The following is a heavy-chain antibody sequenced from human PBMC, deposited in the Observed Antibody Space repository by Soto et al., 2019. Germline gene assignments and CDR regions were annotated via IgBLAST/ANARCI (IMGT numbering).Heavy chain of an antibody. CDR1: GISLSTSGVG. V-gene: IGHV2-5*01. D-gene: IGHD3-10*01. Sequence: QITLKESGPTLVKPTQTLTLTCTFSGISLSTSGVGVGWIRQPPGKALEWLAIIYWNDDKHYSPSLKSRLTITKDTSKNQGVLTMTNMDPVDTATYYCAHRRVGKGHDYWGQGTLVTVSS. CDR3: AHRRVGKGHDY. CDR2: IYWNDDK. J-gene: IGHJ4*02.